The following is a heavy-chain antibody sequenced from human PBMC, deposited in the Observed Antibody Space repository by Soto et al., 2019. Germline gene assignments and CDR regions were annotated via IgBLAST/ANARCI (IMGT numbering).Heavy chain of an antibody. D-gene: IGHD6-25*01. CDR1: GYTFTGYY. CDR2: ITPNTGGT. CDR3: ARLNSGYGMDV. Sequence: QEQLVQSGAEVKKPEASVKVSCKASGYTFTGYYIHWVRQAPGQGLEWMGWITPNTGGTNYAHSFQGRVTVTRDTSINTAYMELSRLTSDDTAVYYCARLNSGYGMDVWGQGTTVTVSS. V-gene: IGHV1-2*07. J-gene: IGHJ6*02.